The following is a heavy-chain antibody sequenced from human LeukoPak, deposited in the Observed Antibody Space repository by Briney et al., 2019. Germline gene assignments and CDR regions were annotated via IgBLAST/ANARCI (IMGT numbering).Heavy chain of an antibody. CDR2: ISYDGSNK. J-gene: IGHJ4*02. CDR3: ARDRVGATDYFDY. CDR1: GFTFSSYA. V-gene: IGHV3-30-3*01. Sequence: GGSLRLSCAASGFTFSSYAMHWVRQAPGKGLEWVAVISYDGSNKYYADSVKGRFTISRDNSKNTLYLQMNSLRAEDTAVYYCARDRVGATDYFDYWGQGALVTVSS. D-gene: IGHD1-26*01.